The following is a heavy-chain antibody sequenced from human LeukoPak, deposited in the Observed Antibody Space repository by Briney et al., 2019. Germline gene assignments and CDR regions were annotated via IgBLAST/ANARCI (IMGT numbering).Heavy chain of an antibody. CDR2: IIPIFGTA. V-gene: IGHV1-69*13. D-gene: IGHD5-18*01. CDR3: ASPRDTAMVTGFDY. Sequence: ASVKVSCKASGGTFISYAISWVRQAPGQGLEWMGGIIPIFGTANYAQKFQGRVTITADESTSTAYMELSSLRSEDTAVYYCASPRDTAMVTGFDYWGQGTLVTVSS. J-gene: IGHJ4*02. CDR1: GGTFISYA.